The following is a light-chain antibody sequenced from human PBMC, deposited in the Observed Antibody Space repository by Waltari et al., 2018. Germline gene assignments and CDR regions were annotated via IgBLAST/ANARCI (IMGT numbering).Light chain of an antibody. CDR3: AAWDDSLSGRV. Sequence: QSVLTQPPSASGTPGHRVTISCSGSRSNIGSNYVYWYQQVPGTAPKLLIYRNNQRPSGVPDRFSGSKSGTSASLAISGLRSEDEVDYYCAAWDDSLSGRVFGGGTKVTVL. CDR1: RSNIGSNY. V-gene: IGLV1-47*01. J-gene: IGLJ3*02. CDR2: RNN.